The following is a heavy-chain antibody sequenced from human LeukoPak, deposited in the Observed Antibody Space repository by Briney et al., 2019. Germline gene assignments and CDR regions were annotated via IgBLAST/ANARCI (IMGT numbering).Heavy chain of an antibody. CDR2: IYYSGST. CDR3: ARDHISYYDSSGYYLDAFDI. J-gene: IGHJ3*02. D-gene: IGHD3-22*01. CDR1: GGSISSGSYY. V-gene: IGHV4-61*01. Sequence: TLSLTCTVSGGSISSGSYYWSWIRQPPGKGLEWIGYIYYSGSTNYNPSLKSRVTISVDTSKNQFSLKLSSVTAADTAVYYCARDHISYYDSSGYYLDAFDIWGQGTMVTVSS.